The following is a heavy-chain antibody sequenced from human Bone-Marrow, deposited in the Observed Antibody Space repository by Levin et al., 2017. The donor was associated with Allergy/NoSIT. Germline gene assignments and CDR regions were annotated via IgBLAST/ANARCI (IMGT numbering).Heavy chain of an antibody. CDR3: ARGDGYNYWDY. J-gene: IGHJ4*02. V-gene: IGHV3-53*01. CDR2: IYSGGST. CDR1: GFTVSSNY. D-gene: IGHD5-24*01. Sequence: LGESLKISCAASGFTVSSNYMSWVRQAPGKGLEWVSVIYSGGSTYYADSVKGRFTISRDNSKNTLYLQMNSLRAEDTAVYYCARGDGYNYWDYWGQGTLVTVSS.